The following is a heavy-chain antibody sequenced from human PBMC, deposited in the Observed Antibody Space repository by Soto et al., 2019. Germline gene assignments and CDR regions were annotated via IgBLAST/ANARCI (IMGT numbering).Heavy chain of an antibody. V-gene: IGHV4-4*02. CDR3: ASRDYYDSRGYFRAY. D-gene: IGHD3-22*01. Sequence: SETLSLTCAVSGGSISSSNWWSWVRQPPGKGLEWIGEIYHSGSTNYNPSLKSRVTISVDKSKNQFSLKLSSVTAADTAVYYCASRDYYDSRGYFRAYWGQGTLVTVSS. CDR1: GGSISSSNW. CDR2: IYHSGST. J-gene: IGHJ4*02.